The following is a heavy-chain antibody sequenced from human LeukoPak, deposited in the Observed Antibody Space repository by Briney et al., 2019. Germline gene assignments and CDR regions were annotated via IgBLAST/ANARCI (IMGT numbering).Heavy chain of an antibody. CDR3: ARGVTGYSYVNYFDY. D-gene: IGHD5-18*01. CDR2: IYYSGST. Sequence: PSETLSLTCTVSGDSISSYYWSWIRQPPGKGLEWIGYIYYSGSTNYNPSLKSRVTISVDTSKNQFSLKLSSVTAADTAVYYCARGVTGYSYVNYFDYWGQGTLVTVSS. CDR1: GDSISSYY. J-gene: IGHJ4*02. V-gene: IGHV4-59*01.